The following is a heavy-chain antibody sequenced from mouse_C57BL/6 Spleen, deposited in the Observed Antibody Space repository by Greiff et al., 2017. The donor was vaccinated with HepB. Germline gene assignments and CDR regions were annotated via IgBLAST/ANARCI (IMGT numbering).Heavy chain of an antibody. CDR3: ARCYYGNYLDY. D-gene: IGHD2-1*01. CDR1: GYTFTSYW. Sequence: QVQLQQSGAELVKPGASVKLSCKASGYTFTSYWMHWVKQRPGQGLEWIGMIHPNSGSTNYNEKFKSKATLTVDKSSSTAYMQLSSLTSEDSAVYYCARCYYGNYLDYWGQGTTLTVSS. J-gene: IGHJ2*01. CDR2: IHPNSGST. V-gene: IGHV1-64*01.